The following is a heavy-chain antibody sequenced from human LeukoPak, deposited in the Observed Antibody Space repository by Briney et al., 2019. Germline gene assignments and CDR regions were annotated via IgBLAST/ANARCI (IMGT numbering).Heavy chain of an antibody. J-gene: IGHJ5*02. CDR2: INPNSGGT. D-gene: IGHD3-10*01. CDR3: ARDPTSTGSGSYLAGWFDP. Sequence: ASVKVSCKASGYTFTGYYMHWVRQAPGQGLEWMGWINPNSGGTNYAQKFQGRVTMTRDTSISTAYMELSRLRSDDTAVYYCARDPTSTGSGSYLAGWFDPWGQGTLVTVSS. V-gene: IGHV1-2*02. CDR1: GYTFTGYY.